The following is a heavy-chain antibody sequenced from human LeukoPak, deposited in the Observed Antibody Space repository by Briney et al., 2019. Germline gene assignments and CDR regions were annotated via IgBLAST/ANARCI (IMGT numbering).Heavy chain of an antibody. Sequence: PSETLPLTCTVSGGSISSGDYYWSWIRQPPGKGLEWIGYIYYSGSTYYNPSLKSRVTISVDTSKNQFSLKLSSVTAADTAVYYCGRFGEANGMDVWGQGTTVTVSS. CDR2: IYYSGST. J-gene: IGHJ6*02. CDR3: GRFGEANGMDV. D-gene: IGHD3-10*01. CDR1: GGSISSGDYY. V-gene: IGHV4-30-4*01.